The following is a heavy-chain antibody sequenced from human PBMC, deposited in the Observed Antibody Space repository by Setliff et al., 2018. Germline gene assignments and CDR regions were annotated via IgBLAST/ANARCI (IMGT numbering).Heavy chain of an antibody. V-gene: IGHV1-69*05. CDR2: IIPIFGTA. J-gene: IGHJ4*02. CDR3: ASSLGYYYDSSGYRQPFTLDY. CDR1: GGTFRSYA. Sequence: ASVKVSCKASGGTFRSYAISWVRQAPGQGLEWMGGIIPIFGTANYAQKFQGRVTITTDESTSTAYMELSSLRSEDTAVYYCASSLGYYYDSSGYRQPFTLDYWGQGTLVTVSS. D-gene: IGHD3-22*01.